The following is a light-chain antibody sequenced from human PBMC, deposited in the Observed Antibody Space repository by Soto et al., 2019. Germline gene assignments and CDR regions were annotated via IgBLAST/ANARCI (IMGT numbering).Light chain of an antibody. CDR1: QSVSSSY. V-gene: IGKV3-20*01. CDR3: QQYGSSPLT. Sequence: EIVLTQSPGTLSLSPGERATLSCRASQSVSSSYLAWYQQKPGQAPRLLIYVASSRATGIPDRFSGSGSGTDFTLTISRLEPKDFAVYYCQQYGSSPLTFGQGTKVEIK. J-gene: IGKJ1*01. CDR2: VAS.